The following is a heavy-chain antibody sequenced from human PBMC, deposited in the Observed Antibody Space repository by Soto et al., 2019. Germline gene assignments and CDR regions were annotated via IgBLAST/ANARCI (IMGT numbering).Heavy chain of an antibody. CDR2: ISSNGGST. CDR3: ARAGYSSVSGLFDI. CDR1: GFTFSSYA. J-gene: IGHJ3*02. Sequence: EVQLVESGGGLVQPGGSLGLSCAASGFTFSSYAMHWVRQAPGKGLEYVSAISSNGGSTYYANSVKGRFTISRDNSKNTLYLQMGSLRAEDMAVYYCARAGYSSVSGLFDIWGQGTMVTVSS. D-gene: IGHD6-19*01. V-gene: IGHV3-64*01.